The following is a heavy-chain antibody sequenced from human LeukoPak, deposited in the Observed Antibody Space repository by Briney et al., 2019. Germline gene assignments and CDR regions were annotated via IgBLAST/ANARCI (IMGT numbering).Heavy chain of an antibody. Sequence: PGGSLRLSCAASGFTFRSDGMHWVRQAPGKGLEWVTFIGYEGSTKYHVDSVKGRFTISRDNSKDTLYLQMNSLRVEDTAVYYCAKDRSTNWSLDYWGQGTLVIVSS. V-gene: IGHV3-30*02. CDR1: GFTFRSDG. CDR3: AKDRSTNWSLDY. D-gene: IGHD6-13*01. J-gene: IGHJ4*02. CDR2: IGYEGSTK.